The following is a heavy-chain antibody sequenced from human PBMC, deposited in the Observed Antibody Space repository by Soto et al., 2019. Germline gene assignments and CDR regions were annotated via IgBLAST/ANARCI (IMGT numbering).Heavy chain of an antibody. D-gene: IGHD2-15*01. J-gene: IGHJ4*02. CDR1: GFTFTTYG. CDR2: VPYDGSNK. V-gene: IGHV3-33*01. Sequence: QVQLVESGGGVVQPGRSLRLSCEASGFTFTTYGMHWVRQAPGKGLEWVALVPYDGSNKYYAASVKGRFTISRDNSKNTLYLQMDSLRVEDTGVYYGARGVYGGKSPEDYWGQGTLVTVSS. CDR3: ARGVYGGKSPEDY.